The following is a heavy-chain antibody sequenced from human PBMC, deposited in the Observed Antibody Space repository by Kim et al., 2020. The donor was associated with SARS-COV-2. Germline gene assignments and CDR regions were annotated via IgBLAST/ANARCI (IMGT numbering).Heavy chain of an antibody. Sequence: SETLSLTCTVSGGSISSSSYYWGWIRQPPGKGLEWIGSIYYSGSTYYNPSLKSRVTISVDTSKNQFSLKLSSVTAADTAVYYCASYKAFDWLLWGQGTLVTVSS. D-gene: IGHD3-9*01. CDR3: ASYKAFDWLL. J-gene: IGHJ4*02. CDR2: IYYSGST. CDR1: GGSISSSSYY. V-gene: IGHV4-39*07.